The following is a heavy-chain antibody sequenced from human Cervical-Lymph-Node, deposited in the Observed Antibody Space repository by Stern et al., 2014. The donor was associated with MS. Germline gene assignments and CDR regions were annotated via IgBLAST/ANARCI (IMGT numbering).Heavy chain of an antibody. Sequence: QVQLQESGPGLVKPSETLSLTCTVSGGSISSSSYYWGWIRQPPGKGLEWIGSIYYRGSPYYTPPLKRRVTITVDTSKNQSPRKLSSVTAADTAVYYCARRGNLVDYWGQGTLVTVSS. CDR2: IYYRGSP. CDR1: GGSISSSSYY. CDR3: ARRGNLVDY. J-gene: IGHJ4*02. V-gene: IGHV4-39*01. D-gene: IGHD4-23*01.